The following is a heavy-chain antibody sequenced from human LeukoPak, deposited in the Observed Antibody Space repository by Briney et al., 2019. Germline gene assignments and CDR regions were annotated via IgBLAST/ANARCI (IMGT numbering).Heavy chain of an antibody. CDR1: GASINPFY. CDR3: GRFGYSYGLDY. J-gene: IGHJ4*02. V-gene: IGHV4-59*01. D-gene: IGHD5-18*01. Sequence: SETLSLTCTVSGASINPFYWTWIRQPPGKGLEWIGNLYRGNTYYNPSLSSRVTMSLDTSKNQFSLNLRSMTAADTAVYYCGRFGYSYGLDYWGQGTLVTVSS. CDR2: LYRGNT.